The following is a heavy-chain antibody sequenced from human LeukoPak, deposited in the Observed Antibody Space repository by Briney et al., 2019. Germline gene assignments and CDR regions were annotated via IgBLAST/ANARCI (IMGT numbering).Heavy chain of an antibody. D-gene: IGHD3-10*01. CDR3: ARVSGAGYPLAH. Sequence: GGSLRLSCAASGCDVTSSYISWVRHGPGKGLQWVSIIYSGGNPFYADSVKGRFIISRDSSTNTVDLQLNSLRADDTAVYYCARVSGAGYPLAHWGQGTLVTVSS. V-gene: IGHV3-66*01. CDR2: IYSGGNP. CDR1: GCDVTSSY. J-gene: IGHJ4*02.